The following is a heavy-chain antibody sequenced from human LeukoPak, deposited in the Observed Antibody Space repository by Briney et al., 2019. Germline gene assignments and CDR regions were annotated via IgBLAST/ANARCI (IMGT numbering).Heavy chain of an antibody. J-gene: IGHJ4*01. CDR1: GFSLSTSGVG. V-gene: IGHV2-5*02. CDR2: IYWDDDK. Sequence: SGPTLVKPTQTLTLTCTFSGFSLSTSGVGVGWIRQPPGKALEWLALIYWDDDKRYSPSLKSRLTITKDTSKNQVVLTMTNMDPVDTATYYCAHRGAAAYSYGPPFDYWGQGTLVTVSP. CDR3: AHRGAAAYSYGPPFDY. D-gene: IGHD5-18*01.